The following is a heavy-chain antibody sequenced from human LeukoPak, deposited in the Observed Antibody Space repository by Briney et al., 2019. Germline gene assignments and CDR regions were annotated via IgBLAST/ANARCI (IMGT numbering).Heavy chain of an antibody. V-gene: IGHV1-69*06. CDR2: IIPIFGTA. CDR1: GGTFSSYA. J-gene: IGHJ5*02. CDR3: ARSVASSGYLGGYNWFDP. D-gene: IGHD3-22*01. Sequence: ASVKVSCKASGGTFSSYAISWVRQAPGQGLEWMGGIIPIFGTANYAQKFQGRVTITADKSTSTAYMELSSLRSEDTAVYYCARSVASSGYLGGYNWFDPWGQGTLVTVSS.